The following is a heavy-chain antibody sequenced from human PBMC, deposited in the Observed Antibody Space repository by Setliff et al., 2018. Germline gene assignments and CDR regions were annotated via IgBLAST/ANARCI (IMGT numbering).Heavy chain of an antibody. V-gene: IGHV4-34*01. Sequence: PSETLSLTGAVYGGSFSDYYWSWIRQSPGKGLEWIGEINHRGNTNYNPSLKSRVTMSVDTSKNQFSLKLRSMTAADTAVYYCAKQGSYYYYMDVWGKGTTVTVS. D-gene: IGHD6-13*01. J-gene: IGHJ6*03. CDR3: AKQGSYYYYMDV. CDR2: INHRGNT. CDR1: GGSFSDYY.